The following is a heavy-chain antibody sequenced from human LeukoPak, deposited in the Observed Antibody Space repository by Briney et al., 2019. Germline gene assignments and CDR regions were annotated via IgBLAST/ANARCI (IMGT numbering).Heavy chain of an antibody. D-gene: IGHD3-3*01. V-gene: IGHV3-23*01. Sequence: GGSLRLSCAASGFTFSSHAIGWVRQAPGKGLEWVSSITGSGASTYYGDSVKGRFTISRDNSKNTLYLQMNILRAEDTAVYYCAKDGGGSLEWLPPMDVWGQGTTVTVSS. CDR2: ITGSGAST. J-gene: IGHJ6*02. CDR3: AKDGGGSLEWLPPMDV. CDR1: GFTFSSHA.